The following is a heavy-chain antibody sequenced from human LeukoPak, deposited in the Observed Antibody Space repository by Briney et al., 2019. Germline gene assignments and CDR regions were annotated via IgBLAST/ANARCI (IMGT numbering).Heavy chain of an antibody. CDR1: GGSISSGGYY. J-gene: IGHJ3*02. CDR2: IYHSGST. V-gene: IGHV4-30-2*01. CDR3: ARAGRGSDSPDGSGWPDDAFDI. D-gene: IGHD6-19*01. Sequence: SETLSLTCTVSGGSISSGGYYCSWIRQPPGKGLEWIGYIYHSGSTYYNPSLKSRVTISVDRSKNQFSLKLNSVTAADTAVYYCARAGRGSDSPDGSGWPDDAFDIWGQGTMVTVSS.